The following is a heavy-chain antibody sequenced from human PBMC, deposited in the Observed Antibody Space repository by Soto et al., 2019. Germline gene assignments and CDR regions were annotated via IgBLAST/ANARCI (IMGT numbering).Heavy chain of an antibody. Sequence: ASVKVSCKASGYTFPSYGIIWVRQATGQGLEWMGWISAYNGNTNYAQKLQGRVTMTTDTSTSTAYMELRSLRSDDTAVYYCARESRYGDYGFHAFDIWGQGTMVTVSS. D-gene: IGHD4-17*01. CDR3: ARESRYGDYGFHAFDI. CDR2: ISAYNGNT. CDR1: GYTFPSYG. J-gene: IGHJ3*02. V-gene: IGHV1-18*01.